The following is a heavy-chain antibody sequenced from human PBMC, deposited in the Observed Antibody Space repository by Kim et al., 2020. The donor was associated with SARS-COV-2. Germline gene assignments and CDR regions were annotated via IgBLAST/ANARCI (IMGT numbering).Heavy chain of an antibody. CDR2: IYSGGTT. V-gene: IGHV3-66*01. CDR1: GFTVSSNY. CDR3: ARVDSSWHGFDL. D-gene: IGHD6-13*01. Sequence: GGTLRLSCAASGFTVSSNYVSWVRLAPGKGLEWISIIYSGGTTYYADSVKGRFTISRDNSNNTLYLQMSCLRAEDTALYVCARVDSSWHGFDLWGHGAMV. J-gene: IGHJ3*01.